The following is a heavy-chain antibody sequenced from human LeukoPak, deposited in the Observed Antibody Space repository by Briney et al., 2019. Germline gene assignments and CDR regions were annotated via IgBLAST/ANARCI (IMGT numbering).Heavy chain of an antibody. Sequence: GESLKISCNSSGYSFTSYWIGWVRQAPGQGPEWMGLISPTGGSTAYAQKFQGRVTLTRDMSTSTDYLELSSLRSEDTAAYYCARDNSVRDEAWWFYPWGQGTLVTVSS. CDR3: ARDNSVRDEAWWFYP. D-gene: IGHD5-24*01. J-gene: IGHJ5*02. V-gene: IGHV1-46*01. CDR1: GYSFTSYW. CDR2: ISPTGGST.